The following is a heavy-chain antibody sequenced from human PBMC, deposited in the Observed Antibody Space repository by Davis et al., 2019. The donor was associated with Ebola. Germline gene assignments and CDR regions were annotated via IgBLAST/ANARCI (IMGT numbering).Heavy chain of an antibody. V-gene: IGHV3-30-3*01. CDR2: ISYDGSNK. CDR1: GFTFSSYA. J-gene: IGHJ6*04. Sequence: PGGSLRLSCAASGFTFSSYAMHWVRQAPGKGLEWVAVISYDGSNKYYADSVKGRFTISRDNSKNTLYLQMNSLRVEDTAVYYCARDWAGLDVWGRGTTVTVSS. CDR3: ARDWAGLDV. D-gene: IGHD3-16*01.